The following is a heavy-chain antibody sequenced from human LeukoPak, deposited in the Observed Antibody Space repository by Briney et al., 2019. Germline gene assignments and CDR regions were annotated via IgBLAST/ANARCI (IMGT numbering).Heavy chain of an antibody. CDR3: AKDSYRT. D-gene: IGHD2-2*01. Sequence: PGGSLRLSCAASGFTFSSYGMHWVRQAPGKGLEWVAVISYDGSNKYYADSVKGRFTISRDNSKNTLYLQMNSLRAEGTAVYYCAKDSYRTWGQGTLVTVSS. CDR1: GFTFSSYG. CDR2: ISYDGSNK. J-gene: IGHJ5*02. V-gene: IGHV3-30*18.